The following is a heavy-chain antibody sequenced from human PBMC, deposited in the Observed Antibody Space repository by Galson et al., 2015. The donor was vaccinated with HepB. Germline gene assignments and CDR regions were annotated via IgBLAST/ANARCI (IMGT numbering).Heavy chain of an antibody. Sequence: LRLSCAASGFTFSSYSMDWVRQAPGKGLEWVSFISSGSTYIDYADSVKGRFTISRDNSNNSLYLQMNSLRAEDTALYYCVKGGSGWIYYFDYWGQGTLVTVSS. V-gene: IGHV3-21*06. D-gene: IGHD6-19*01. CDR2: ISSGSTYI. J-gene: IGHJ4*02. CDR1: GFTFSSYS. CDR3: VKGGSGWIYYFDY.